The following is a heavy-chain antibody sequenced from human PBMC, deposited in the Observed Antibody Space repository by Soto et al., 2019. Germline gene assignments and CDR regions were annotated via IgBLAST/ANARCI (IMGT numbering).Heavy chain of an antibody. D-gene: IGHD2-15*01. J-gene: IGHJ6*02. V-gene: IGHV4-59*01. CDR1: GGSISCYH. CDR2: ISFSGST. CDR3: ATDNPSCSGGSGLGCDSYYGMDV. Sequence: PSETLSLTCTVSGGSISCYHWSWIRQPPGKGLEWIGYISFSGSTNYNPSLQSRVTISVDTSKNQFSLKVTSMTAADTAVYYCATDNPSCSGGSGLGCDSYYGMDVWGQGTTVTVSS.